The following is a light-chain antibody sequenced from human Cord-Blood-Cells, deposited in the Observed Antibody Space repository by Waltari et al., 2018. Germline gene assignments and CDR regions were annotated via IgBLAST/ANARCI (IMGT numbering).Light chain of an antibody. J-gene: IGLJ2*01. CDR3: CSYAGSSTFEV. V-gene: IGLV2-23*03. CDR2: EGS. CDR1: SSDVGSYNL. Sequence: SVSGSPGQSITISCTRTSSDVGSYNLVSWYQQHPGKAPKLMIYEGSKRPSGVSNRFSGSKSGNTASLTISGLQAEDEADYYCCSYAGSSTFEVFGGGTKLTVL.